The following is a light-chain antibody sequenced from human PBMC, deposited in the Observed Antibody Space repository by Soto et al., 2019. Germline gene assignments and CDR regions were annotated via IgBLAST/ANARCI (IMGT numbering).Light chain of an antibody. Sequence: QSALTQPPSASGSPGQSVTISCTGTSSDVGGYNYVSWYQQHPGKAPKLMIYEVDKRPSGVPDRFSGSKSGNTASLTVSGLQAEDEAEYYCSSYAGSNNVLFGGGTQLTVL. CDR1: SSDVGGYNY. J-gene: IGLJ2*01. CDR2: EVD. CDR3: SSYAGSNNVL. V-gene: IGLV2-8*01.